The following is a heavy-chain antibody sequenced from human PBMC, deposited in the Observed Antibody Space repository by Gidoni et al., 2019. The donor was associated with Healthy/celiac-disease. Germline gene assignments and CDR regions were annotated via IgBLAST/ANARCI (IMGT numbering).Heavy chain of an antibody. CDR1: GGSISIGRYY. CDR2: IYTSGST. V-gene: IGHV4-61*02. D-gene: IGHD6-13*01. CDR3: ARDRDGSWSHGRFDY. J-gene: IGHJ4*02. Sequence: QVQLQESGPGLVKPSQTLSLTCTVSGGSISIGRYYGSWNRQPAGKGLGWMGLIYTSGSTNYNPSLKSRVTISVATSKNQFSLKLSSVTAADTAVYYCARDRDGSWSHGRFDYWGQGTLVTVSS.